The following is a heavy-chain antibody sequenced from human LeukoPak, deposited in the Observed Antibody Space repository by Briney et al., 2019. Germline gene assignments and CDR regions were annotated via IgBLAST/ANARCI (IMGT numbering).Heavy chain of an antibody. D-gene: IGHD3-10*01. Sequence: GGSLRLSCAASGFTFSSYEMNWVRQAPGKGLEWVSAISGSGGSTYYADSVKGRFTISRDNSKNTLYLQMNSLRAEDTAVYYCAKVPGGLPKYYFDYWGQGTLVTVSS. CDR2: ISGSGGST. CDR1: GFTFSSYE. V-gene: IGHV3-23*01. CDR3: AKVPGGLPKYYFDY. J-gene: IGHJ4*02.